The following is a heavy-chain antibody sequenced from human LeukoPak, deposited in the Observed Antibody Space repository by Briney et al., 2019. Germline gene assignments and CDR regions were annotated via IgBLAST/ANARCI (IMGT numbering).Heavy chain of an antibody. V-gene: IGHV3-48*04. CDR1: GFTFSSYW. Sequence: GGSLRLSCAASGFTFSSYWMHWVRQAPGKGLVWVSYISSSSSTIYYADSVKGRFTISRDNAKNSLYLQMNSLGAEDTAVYYCADLCGGDCYPHHFDYWGQGTLVTVSS. CDR2: ISSSSSTI. CDR3: ADLCGGDCYPHHFDY. D-gene: IGHD2-21*02. J-gene: IGHJ4*02.